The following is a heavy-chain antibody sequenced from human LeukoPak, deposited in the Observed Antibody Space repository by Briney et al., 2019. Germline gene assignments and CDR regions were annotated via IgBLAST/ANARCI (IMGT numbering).Heavy chain of an antibody. CDR2: IRSKAYGGTT. CDR1: GFTFGDYA. J-gene: IGHJ3*02. V-gene: IGHV3-49*04. D-gene: IGHD3-16*01. CDR3: TRERYYDYVWGSYPAFDI. Sequence: GGSLRLSCTASGFTFGDYAMSWVRRAPGKGLEWVGFIRSKAYGGTTEYAASVKGRFTISRDDSKSIAYLQMNSLKTEDTAVYYCTRERYYDYVWGSYPAFDIWGQGTMVTVSS.